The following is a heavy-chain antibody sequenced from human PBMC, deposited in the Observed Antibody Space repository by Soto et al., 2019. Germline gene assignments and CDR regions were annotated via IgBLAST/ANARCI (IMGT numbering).Heavy chain of an antibody. CDR2: TYVTGDS. CDR1: GGSITSYY. J-gene: IGHJ6*02. D-gene: IGHD3-3*01. Sequence: PWETLSLTCTVSGGSITSYYWSWIRQPAGKGLEWIGRTYVTGDSNYSPSLKSRVTMSLDTSKNQFFLKLSSAIAADTAVYYCARDMRVFGGMDVWGRGTTVTVSS. CDR3: ARDMRVFGGMDV. V-gene: IGHV4-4*07.